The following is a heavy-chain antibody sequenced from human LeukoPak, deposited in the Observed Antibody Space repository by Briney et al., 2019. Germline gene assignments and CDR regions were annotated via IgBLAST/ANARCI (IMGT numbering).Heavy chain of an antibody. CDR3: ARGAYDSSDEDAFDI. D-gene: IGHD3-22*01. CDR1: GFTFSSYA. J-gene: IGHJ3*02. Sequence: QPGGSLRLSCAASGFTFSSYAMHWVRQAPGKGLEWVAVISYDGSNKYYADSVKGRFTISRDNSKNTLYLQMNSLRAEDTAVYYCARGAYDSSDEDAFDIWGQGTMVTVSS. CDR2: ISYDGSNK. V-gene: IGHV3-30-3*01.